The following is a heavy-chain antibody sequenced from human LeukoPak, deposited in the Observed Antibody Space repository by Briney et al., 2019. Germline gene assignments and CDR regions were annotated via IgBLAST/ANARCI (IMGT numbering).Heavy chain of an antibody. J-gene: IGHJ5*02. CDR2: IYTSGST. Sequence: PSETLSLTCTVSGGSISSYYWSWIRQPAGKGLEWIGRIYTSGSTNYNPSLKRRVTMSVDTSKNQFSLKLSSVTAADTAVYYCARDGNPYQLLFNWFDPWGQGTLVTVSS. V-gene: IGHV4-4*07. D-gene: IGHD2-2*01. CDR3: ARDGNPYQLLFNWFDP. CDR1: GGSISSYY.